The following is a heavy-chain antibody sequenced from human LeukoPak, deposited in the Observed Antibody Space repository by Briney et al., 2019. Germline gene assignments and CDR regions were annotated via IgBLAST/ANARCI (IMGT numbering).Heavy chain of an antibody. Sequence: GESLKISCKGFGYNFATYWIVWVRQIPGKGLEWMGIIYPGDSDTIYSPSFQGQVTISADKSTSTAHLQWSSLKASDTAIYYCLRREGNSHYDYWGQGTLVTVSS. CDR3: LRREGNSHYDY. V-gene: IGHV5-51*01. CDR1: GYNFATYW. J-gene: IGHJ4*02. CDR2: IYPGDSDT. D-gene: IGHD4-23*01.